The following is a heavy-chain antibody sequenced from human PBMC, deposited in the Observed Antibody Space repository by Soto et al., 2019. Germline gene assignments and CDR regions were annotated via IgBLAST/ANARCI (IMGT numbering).Heavy chain of an antibody. V-gene: IGHV4-31*03. CDR3: ARDRMITFGGVIAYGMYX. CDR1: GGSISSVGYY. J-gene: IGHJ6*02. CDR2: IYYSGST. D-gene: IGHD3-16*02. Sequence: TLSLTCTVSGGSISSVGYYWSWIRQHPGKGLELIGYIYYSGSTYYNPSLESRVTISVDTSKNQFSLKLSSVTAADTAVYYCARDRMITFGGVIAYGMYXWGQATTVTVS.